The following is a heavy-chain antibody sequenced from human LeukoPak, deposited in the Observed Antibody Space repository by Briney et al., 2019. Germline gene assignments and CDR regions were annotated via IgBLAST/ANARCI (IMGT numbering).Heavy chain of an antibody. Sequence: SETLSLTCTVSGGSISSSSYYWGWIRQPPGKGLEWIGSIYYSGSTYYNPSLKSRVTISVDTSKNQFSLKLSSVTAADTAVYYCARQKYDFWSGIRDALDIWGQGTMVTVSS. CDR1: GGSISSSSYY. V-gene: IGHV4-39*01. J-gene: IGHJ3*02. D-gene: IGHD3-3*01. CDR3: ARQKYDFWSGIRDALDI. CDR2: IYYSGST.